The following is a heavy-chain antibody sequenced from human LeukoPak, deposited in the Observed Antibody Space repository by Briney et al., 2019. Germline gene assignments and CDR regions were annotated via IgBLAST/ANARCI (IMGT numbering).Heavy chain of an antibody. CDR3: ARDGPRYGDYGALGY. V-gene: IGHV1-18*01. CDR2: ISAYNGNT. J-gene: IGHJ4*02. Sequence: ASVKVSCKASGYTFTSYGISWVRQAPGQGLEWMGWISAYNGNTNYAQKLQGRVTMTTDTSTSTAYMELRSLRSDDTAVYYCARDGPRYGDYGALGYWGQGTLVTVSS. CDR1: GYTFTSYG. D-gene: IGHD4-17*01.